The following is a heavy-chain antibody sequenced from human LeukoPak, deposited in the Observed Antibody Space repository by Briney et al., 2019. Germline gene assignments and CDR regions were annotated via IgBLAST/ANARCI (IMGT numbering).Heavy chain of an antibody. J-gene: IGHJ4*02. CDR3: ARDDCSGGSCYSGY. D-gene: IGHD2-15*01. CDR2: IIPIFGTA. V-gene: IGHV1-69*05. Sequence: GASVKVSCKASGGTFSSYAISWVRQAPGQGLEWMGRIIPIFGTANYAQKFQGRVTITTDESTSTAYMELSSLRSEDTAVYYCARDDCSGGSCYSGYWGQGTLVTVSS. CDR1: GGTFSSYA.